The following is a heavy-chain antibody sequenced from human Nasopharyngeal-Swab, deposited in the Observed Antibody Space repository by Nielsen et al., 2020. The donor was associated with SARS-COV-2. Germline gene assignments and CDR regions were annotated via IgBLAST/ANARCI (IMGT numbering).Heavy chain of an antibody. CDR1: GFTFSSYG. V-gene: IGHV3-33*08. D-gene: IGHD3-22*01. J-gene: IGHJ3*02. CDR3: ARDASPMSDHPGAFDI. CDR2: IWYDGSNK. Sequence: GESLKISCAASGFTFSSYGMHWVRQAPGKGLEWLAVIWYDGSNKYYADSVKGRFTISRDNSKNTLYLQMNSLRAEDTAVYYCARDASPMSDHPGAFDIWGQGTMVTVSS.